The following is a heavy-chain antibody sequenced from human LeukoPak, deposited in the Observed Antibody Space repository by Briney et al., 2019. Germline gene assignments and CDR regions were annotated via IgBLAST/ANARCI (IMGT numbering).Heavy chain of an antibody. CDR1: GGSLSSYY. V-gene: IGHV4-59*01. Sequence: SETLSLTCTVSGGSLSSYYWSWIRQPPGKGLEWIGYIYYSGTTNYNPSLKSRVTLSIDTSKNQFSLKLSSVTAADTAVYYCARELHDAFDIWGQGTMVTVPS. J-gene: IGHJ3*02. CDR3: ARELHDAFDI. CDR2: IYYSGTT.